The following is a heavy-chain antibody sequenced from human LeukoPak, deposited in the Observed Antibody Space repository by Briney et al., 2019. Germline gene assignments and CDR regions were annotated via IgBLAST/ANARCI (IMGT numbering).Heavy chain of an antibody. D-gene: IGHD2-15*01. Sequence: PGGSLRLSCAASGFTFSSYWMHWVRQAPGKGLVWVSRINSDGSSTSYADSVKGRFTISRDNAKNTLYLQMNSLRAEDTAVYYCARDLTTGYCSGGSCYTTQAEGFDYWGQGILVTVSS. V-gene: IGHV3-74*01. CDR2: INSDGSST. CDR3: ARDLTTGYCSGGSCYTTQAEGFDY. CDR1: GFTFSSYW. J-gene: IGHJ4*02.